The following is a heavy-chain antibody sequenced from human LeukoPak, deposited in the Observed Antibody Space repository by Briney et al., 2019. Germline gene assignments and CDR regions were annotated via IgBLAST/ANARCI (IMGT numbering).Heavy chain of an antibody. J-gene: IGHJ4*02. D-gene: IGHD3-10*01. Sequence: GGSLRLSCAASGFTFSSYEMSWVRQAPGKGLEWVSYISSSGSTIYYADSVKGRFTISRDNAKNSLYLQMNSLRAEDTAVYYCAREYYDYYGSGSKDYWGQGTLVTVSS. V-gene: IGHV3-48*03. CDR1: GFTFSSYE. CDR2: ISSSGSTI. CDR3: AREYYDYYGSGSKDY.